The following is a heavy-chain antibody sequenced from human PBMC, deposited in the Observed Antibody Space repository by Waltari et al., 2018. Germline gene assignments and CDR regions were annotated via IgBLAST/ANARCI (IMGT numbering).Heavy chain of an antibody. D-gene: IGHD1-26*01. CDR3: AKGHSGSYGLKD. CDR2: ISWNMDNI. CDR1: GFNFDDYA. Sequence: EVQLVESGGGLVQPGRSLRLSCAVSGFNFDDYAMHWVRQAPGKGRGWVSGISWNMDNIGYADSVKGRFTISRDNAKNSLYLQMNSLRPEDTALYYCAKGHSGSYGLKDWGQGTLVTVSS. J-gene: IGHJ4*02. V-gene: IGHV3-9*01.